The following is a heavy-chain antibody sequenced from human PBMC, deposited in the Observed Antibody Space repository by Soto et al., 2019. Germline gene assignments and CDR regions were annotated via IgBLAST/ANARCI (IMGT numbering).Heavy chain of an antibody. J-gene: IGHJ6*02. D-gene: IGHD1-26*01. Sequence: PSETLSLTCTVSGGSISSSNYYWGWVRQPPGKGVEWIGTIYYSGSTYYNPSLKSRVTMSIDTSKNQFSLKLSSVTAADTAVYYCASHLWERGEYYYYVMDVWGQGTTVTVSS. CDR3: ASHLWERGEYYYYVMDV. V-gene: IGHV4-39*01. CDR2: IYYSGST. CDR1: GGSISSSNYY.